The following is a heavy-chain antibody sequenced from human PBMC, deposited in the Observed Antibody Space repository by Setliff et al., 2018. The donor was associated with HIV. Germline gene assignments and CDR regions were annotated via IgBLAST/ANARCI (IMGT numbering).Heavy chain of an antibody. V-gene: IGHV1-69*10. CDR3: ARDRLGHIDRPYFDY. CDR1: GGTFNNDA. Sequence: SVKVSCKASGGTFNNDAISWVRQAPGQGLEWMGGIVPVLGITNYSPEFQGRVTITTDESTTTAYMDLSSLRSEDTAVYYCARDRLGHIDRPYFDYWGQGTLVTVSS. J-gene: IGHJ4*02. D-gene: IGHD2-21*01. CDR2: IVPVLGIT.